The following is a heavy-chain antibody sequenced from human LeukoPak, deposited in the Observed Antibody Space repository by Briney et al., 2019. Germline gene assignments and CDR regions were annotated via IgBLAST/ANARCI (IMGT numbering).Heavy chain of an antibody. V-gene: IGHV3-48*01. Sequence: QPGGSLRLSCAASGFTFSSYSMNWVRQAPGKGLEWVSYISSSSSTIYYADSVKGRFTISRNNSKNTLYLQMNSLRAEDTAVYYCARDLQATVTPVFEFDPWGQGTLVTVSS. D-gene: IGHD4-11*01. CDR1: GFTFSSYS. CDR2: ISSSSSTI. CDR3: ARDLQATVTPVFEFDP. J-gene: IGHJ5*02.